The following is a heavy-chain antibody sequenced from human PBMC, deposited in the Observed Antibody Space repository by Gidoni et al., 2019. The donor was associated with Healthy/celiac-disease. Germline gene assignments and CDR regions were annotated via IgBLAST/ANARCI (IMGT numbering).Heavy chain of an antibody. J-gene: IGHJ4*02. Sequence: QLHLQESGPGLVKPSETLSLTCTVSGGSISSSNSYWGWLRQPPGKGLEWIGSIYHSGNTYYNPSLKSRVTISVDTSKNQFSLKLSSVTAADTAVYYCARYQQLTPQDYWGQGTLVTVSS. CDR1: GGSISSSNSY. CDR2: IYHSGNT. D-gene: IGHD2-2*01. V-gene: IGHV4-39*01. CDR3: ARYQQLTPQDY.